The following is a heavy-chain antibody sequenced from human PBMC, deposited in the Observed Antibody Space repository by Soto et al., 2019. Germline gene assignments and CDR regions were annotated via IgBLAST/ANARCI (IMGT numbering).Heavy chain of an antibody. V-gene: IGHV3-9*01. CDR1: GFTFDDYA. Sequence: GGSLRLSCAASGFTFDDYAMHWVRQAPGKGLEWVSGISWNSGSIGYADSVKGRFTISRDNAKNSLYLQMNSLRAEDTALYYCAKELRGSGWSGGGFDYWGQGTLVTVSS. CDR2: ISWNSGSI. CDR3: AKELRGSGWSGGGFDY. D-gene: IGHD6-19*01. J-gene: IGHJ4*02.